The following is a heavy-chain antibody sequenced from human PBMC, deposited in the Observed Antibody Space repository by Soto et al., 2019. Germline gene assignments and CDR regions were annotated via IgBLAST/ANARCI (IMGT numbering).Heavy chain of an antibody. CDR1: GGTFSSYA. V-gene: IGHV1-69*05. CDR3: ATHREGATYYFDY. J-gene: IGHJ4*02. CDR2: IIPIFGNT. Sequence: GASVKVSCKASGGTFSSYAISWVRQAPGQGLEWMGGIIPIFGNTKYAQNFQERVTITRDMSSGTAYLELSSLRSEGTAVYYCATHREGATYYFDYWGQGTLVTVSS. D-gene: IGHD1-26*01.